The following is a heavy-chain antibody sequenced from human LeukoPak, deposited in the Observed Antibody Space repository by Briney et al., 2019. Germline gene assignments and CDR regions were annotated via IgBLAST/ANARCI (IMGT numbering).Heavy chain of an antibody. V-gene: IGHV3-74*01. D-gene: IGHD6-6*01. Sequence: PGGSLRLSCAASGFTFSSYWMHWVRQAPGKGLVWVSRINSDGSSTSYADSVKGRFTISRDNAKNTLYLQMNSLRAEDTAVYYCARDIGSSSSGALGSYYFDYWGQGTLVTVSS. CDR2: INSDGSST. CDR1: GFTFSSYW. J-gene: IGHJ4*02. CDR3: ARDIGSSSSGALGSYYFDY.